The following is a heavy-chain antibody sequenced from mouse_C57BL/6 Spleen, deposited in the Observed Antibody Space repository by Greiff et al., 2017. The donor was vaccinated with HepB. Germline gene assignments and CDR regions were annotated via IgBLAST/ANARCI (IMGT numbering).Heavy chain of an antibody. CDR3: TRERAAQASYFDY. Sequence: EVKLMESGEGLVKPGGSLKLSCAASGFTFSSYAMSWVRQTPEKRLEWVAYISSGGDYIYYADTVKGRFTISRDNARNTLYLQMSSLKSEDTAMYYCTRERAAQASYFDYWGQGTTLTVSS. CDR2: ISSGGDYI. D-gene: IGHD3-2*02. V-gene: IGHV5-9-1*02. CDR1: GFTFSSYA. J-gene: IGHJ2*01.